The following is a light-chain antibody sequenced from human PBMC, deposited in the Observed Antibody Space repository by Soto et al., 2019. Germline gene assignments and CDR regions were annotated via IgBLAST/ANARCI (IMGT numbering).Light chain of an antibody. CDR2: DGS. Sequence: QSVLTQPASVSGSPGQSITISCTGTSSDVGSYNLVSWYQQHPGTAPKLMIYDGSKRPSGVSNRFSGSKSGNTASLTICGLQPEDEADYYCCSYAGSSTLVVFGAGTKLTVL. CDR1: SSDVGSYNL. J-gene: IGLJ2*01. V-gene: IGLV2-23*01. CDR3: CSYAGSSTLVV.